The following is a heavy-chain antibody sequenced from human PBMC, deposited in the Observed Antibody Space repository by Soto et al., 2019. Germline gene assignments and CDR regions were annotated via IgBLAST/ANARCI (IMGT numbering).Heavy chain of an antibody. CDR1: GRSISNSRYY. CDR2: IYYSGST. CDR3: ARQWGSSSWYYYYYGMDV. V-gene: IGHV4-39*01. J-gene: IGHJ6*02. D-gene: IGHD6-13*01. Sequence: SESLSLTCTVYGRSISNSRYYWGLIRQPPGKGLEWIGSIYYSGSTYYNPSLKSRVTISVDTSKNQFSLKLSSVTAADTAVYYCARQWGSSSWYYYYYGMDVWGQGTTVT.